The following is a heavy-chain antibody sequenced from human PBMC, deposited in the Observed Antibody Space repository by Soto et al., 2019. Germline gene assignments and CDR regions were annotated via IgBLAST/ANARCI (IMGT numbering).Heavy chain of an antibody. CDR3: ARRGYYYDSSGFDY. Sequence: EVQLVESGGGLVQPGGSLRLSCAASGFTFSSYGMNWVRQAPGKGLEWVSYISSSSSTIYYADSVKGRFTISRDNAKNSLSLQMNSLRDEDTAVYYCARRGYYYDSSGFDYWGQGTLVTVSS. CDR2: ISSSSSTI. D-gene: IGHD3-22*01. CDR1: GFTFSSYG. J-gene: IGHJ4*02. V-gene: IGHV3-48*02.